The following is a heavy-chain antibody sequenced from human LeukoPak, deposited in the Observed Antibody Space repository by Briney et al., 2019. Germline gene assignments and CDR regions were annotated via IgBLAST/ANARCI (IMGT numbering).Heavy chain of an antibody. D-gene: IGHD6-19*01. CDR1: GGSISSYY. CDR3: ARSSIAVAGNFDY. CDR2: IYYSGST. V-gene: IGHV4-59*01. Sequence: SETLSLTCTVSGGSISSYYWSWIRQPPGKGLEWIGYIYYSGSTNYNPSLKSRVTISVDTSKNQFSLKLSSVTAADTAVYYCARSSIAVAGNFDYWGQGTLVTVSS. J-gene: IGHJ4*02.